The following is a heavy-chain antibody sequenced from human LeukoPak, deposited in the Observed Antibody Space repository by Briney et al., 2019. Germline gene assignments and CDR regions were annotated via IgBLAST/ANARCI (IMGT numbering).Heavy chain of an antibody. V-gene: IGHV3-7*01. D-gene: IGHD3-10*01. J-gene: IGHJ6*03. CDR2: IKQDGSEK. CDR3: ARVSSKATVRGLITKKNYYYYYMDV. Sequence: GGSLRLSCAASGFTFSSYWMSWVRQAPGKGLEWVANIKQDGSEKYYVDSVKGRFTISRDNAKNSLYLQMNSLRAEDTAVYYCARVSSKATVRGLITKKNYYYYYMDVWGKGTTVTVSS. CDR1: GFTFSSYW.